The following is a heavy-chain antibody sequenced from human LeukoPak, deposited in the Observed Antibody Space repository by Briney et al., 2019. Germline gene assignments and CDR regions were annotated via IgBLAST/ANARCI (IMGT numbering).Heavy chain of an antibody. CDR3: VRDIYSKYLDF. CDR1: GFSFRSHG. J-gene: IGHJ2*01. CDR2: IWYDASDK. D-gene: IGHD3-10*01. Sequence: GGSLRLSCAASGFSFRSHGMHWVRQAPGKGLEWVAVIWYDASDKYYADSVRGRYTVSRDNSKNTFHLQMNSLRVDDTAVYYCVRDIYSKYLDFWGRGTLVTVSS. V-gene: IGHV3-33*01.